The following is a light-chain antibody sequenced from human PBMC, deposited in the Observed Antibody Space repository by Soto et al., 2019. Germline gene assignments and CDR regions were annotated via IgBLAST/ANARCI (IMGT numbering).Light chain of an antibody. CDR1: QGFXIN. Sequence: DMVMTQCPATLSVSPGERATLSCRASQGFXINLAWYEQQPGQAPRILIXGKSTRATGVPARFSGSGSGKEFTLTISNLQSEEFAVYYCQQYNDWPTLTFGGGTKVDIK. CDR2: GKS. V-gene: IGKV3-15*01. J-gene: IGKJ4*01. CDR3: QQYNDWPTLT.